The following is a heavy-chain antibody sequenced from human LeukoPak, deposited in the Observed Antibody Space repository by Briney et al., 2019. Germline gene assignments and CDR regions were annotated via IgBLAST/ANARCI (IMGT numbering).Heavy chain of an antibody. CDR1: GGSISSYY. CDR2: IYYSGST. Sequence: SETLSLTCTASGGSISSYYWSWIRQPPGKGLEWIGYIYYSGSTNYNPSPKSRVTISVDTSKNQFSLKVSTVTAVDTAVYYCARSSTSSWSYDYWGQGTLVTVSS. V-gene: IGHV4-59*01. CDR3: ARSSTSSWSYDY. D-gene: IGHD6-13*01. J-gene: IGHJ4*02.